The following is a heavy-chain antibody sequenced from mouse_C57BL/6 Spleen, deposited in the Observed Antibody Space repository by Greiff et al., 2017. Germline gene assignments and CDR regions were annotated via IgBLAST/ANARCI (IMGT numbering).Heavy chain of an antibody. CDR3: ARNWGYYGSSYGYAMDY. V-gene: IGHV2-9-1*01. CDR1: GFSLTSYA. CDR2: IWTGGGT. Sequence: VQGVESGPGLVAPSQSLSITCTVSGFSLTSYAISWVRQPPGKGLEWLGVIWTGGGTNYNSALKSRLSISKDNSKSQVFLKMNSLQTDDTARYYCARNWGYYGSSYGYAMDYWGQGTSVTVSS. D-gene: IGHD1-1*01. J-gene: IGHJ4*01.